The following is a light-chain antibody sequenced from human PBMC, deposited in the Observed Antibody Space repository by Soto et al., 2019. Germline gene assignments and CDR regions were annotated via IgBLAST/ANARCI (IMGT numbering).Light chain of an antibody. Sequence: QSVLTQPPSESGSPGQSVTISCTGTSSDVGTYDFVSWYQQHPGKAPKLMIYEVTKRPSGVPDPFSGSRSGNTASLTVPGLXAEYEAVYYCTSNAGGNSFSVFGTGAKVTV. J-gene: IGLJ1*01. CDR3: TSNAGGNSFSV. V-gene: IGLV2-8*01. CDR1: SSDVGTYDF. CDR2: EVT.